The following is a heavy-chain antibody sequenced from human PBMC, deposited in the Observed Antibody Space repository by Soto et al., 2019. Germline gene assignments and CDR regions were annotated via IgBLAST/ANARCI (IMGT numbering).Heavy chain of an antibody. Sequence: GASVKVSCKVSGYTLTELSMHWVRQAPGKGLEWMGGFDPEDGETIYAQKFQGRVTMTEDTSTDTAYMELSSLRSEDTAVYYCATGIRSSSWFDWFDPWGQGTLVTSPQ. CDR3: ATGIRSSSWFDWFDP. D-gene: IGHD6-6*01. V-gene: IGHV1-24*01. J-gene: IGHJ5*02. CDR2: FDPEDGET. CDR1: GYTLTELS.